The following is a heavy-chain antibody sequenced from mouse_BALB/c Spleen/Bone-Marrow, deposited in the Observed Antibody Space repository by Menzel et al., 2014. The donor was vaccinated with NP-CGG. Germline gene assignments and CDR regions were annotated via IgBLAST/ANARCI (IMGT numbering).Heavy chain of an antibody. CDR3: ARRDGSTYYYAMDY. V-gene: IGHV1-80*01. Sequence: QVQLQQSGAELVRPGSSVKISCKASGYAFSNYWMNWVKQRPGQGLEWIGQIYPGDGDTNYNGKLKGKATLTADKSSSTAYMQLSSLTSEDSAVYFCARRDGSTYYYAMDYWGQGTSVTVSS. CDR2: IYPGDGDT. D-gene: IGHD1-1*01. CDR1: GYAFSNYW. J-gene: IGHJ4*01.